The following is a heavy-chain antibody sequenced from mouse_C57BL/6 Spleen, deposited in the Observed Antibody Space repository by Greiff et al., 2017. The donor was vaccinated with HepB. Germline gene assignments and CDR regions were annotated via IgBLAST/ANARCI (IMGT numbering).Heavy chain of an antibody. V-gene: IGHV5-17*01. D-gene: IGHD1-1*01. Sequence: EVKLMESGGGLVKPGGSLKLSCAASGFTFSDYGMHWVRQAPEKGLEWVAYISSGSSTIYYADTVKGRFTISRDNAKNTLFLQMTSLRSEDTAMYYCARRYYGKEYYFDYWGQGTTLTVSS. CDR2: ISSGSSTI. J-gene: IGHJ2*01. CDR3: ARRYYGKEYYFDY. CDR1: GFTFSDYG.